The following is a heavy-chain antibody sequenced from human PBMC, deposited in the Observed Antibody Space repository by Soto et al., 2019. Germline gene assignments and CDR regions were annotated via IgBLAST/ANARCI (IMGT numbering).Heavy chain of an antibody. CDR1: GGSISSGGSY. D-gene: IGHD5-12*01. CDR2: INHSGST. V-gene: IGHV4-39*07. J-gene: IGHJ4*02. Sequence: SETLSLTCTVSGGSISSGGSYWNWIRQPPGKGLEWIGEINHSGSTNYNPSLKSRVTISVDTSKNQFSLKLSSVTAADTAVYYCARGLSGYDHRDDYWGQGTLVTVSS. CDR3: ARGLSGYDHRDDY.